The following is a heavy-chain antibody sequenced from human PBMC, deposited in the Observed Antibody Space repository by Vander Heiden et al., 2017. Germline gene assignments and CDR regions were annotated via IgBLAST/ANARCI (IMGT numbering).Heavy chain of an antibody. D-gene: IGHD2-15*01. CDR2: ISPDGSER. V-gene: IGHV3-7*03. CDR3: ARGKGWTDY. CDR1: GFALRASS. J-gene: IGHJ4*02. Sequence: EVQLLDSGGGLLQPGGSLRPPCAASGFALRASSLRWPPQAPGKGLEWVANISPDGSERYYADSVRGRFTISRDNAENLLSLQSNGLRAEDTALYYCARGKGWTDYWGQGTLVTVSS.